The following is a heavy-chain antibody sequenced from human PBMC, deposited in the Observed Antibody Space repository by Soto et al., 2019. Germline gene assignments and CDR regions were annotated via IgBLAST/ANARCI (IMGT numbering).Heavy chain of an antibody. CDR1: GDSISSNNNY. J-gene: IGHJ5*02. Sequence: QVQLQESGPGLVKPSQTLSLTCTVSGDSISSNNNYWSWIRQPPGEGLEWIGFISYSGTTSYSPSLKSQVAISLDTSKNQFSLRLSSVTAADTAVYYCARGRGYSYGLDPWGQGTLVTVSS. CDR2: ISYSGTT. V-gene: IGHV4-30-4*01. D-gene: IGHD5-18*01. CDR3: ARGRGYSYGLDP.